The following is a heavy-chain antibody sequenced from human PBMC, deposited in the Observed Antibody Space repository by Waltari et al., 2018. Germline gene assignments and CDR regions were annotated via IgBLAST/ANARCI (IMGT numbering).Heavy chain of an antibody. CDR2: VLGSGRT. J-gene: IGHJ4*02. D-gene: IGHD2-15*01. Sequence: QLQLQESGPGLAKPSGTLSLICAVSGDSMNYWWSWVRQPPVKGLEGIGQVLGSGRTNYNPSFASRVTISLDTSTHQFALKMTSATAADTALYYCARDRGRGLYLDTWGQGILVTVSP. V-gene: IGHV4-4*02. CDR1: GDSMNYW. CDR3: ARDRGRGLYLDT.